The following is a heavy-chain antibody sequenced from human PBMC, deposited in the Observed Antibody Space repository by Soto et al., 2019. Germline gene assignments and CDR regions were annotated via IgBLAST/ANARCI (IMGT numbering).Heavy chain of an antibody. Sequence: SVKVSCKTSGYTFTGHHIHWVRQAPGQGLEWMGWINPISGGTKYREKFQGRVSITRDKSSSTAYMELSSLTSDDSAVYYCAKDGRHCSGGSCPQGHWGQGTLVTVSS. D-gene: IGHD2-15*01. CDR3: AKDGRHCSGGSCPQGH. CDR2: INPISGGT. V-gene: IGHV1-2*02. CDR1: GYTFTGHH. J-gene: IGHJ4*02.